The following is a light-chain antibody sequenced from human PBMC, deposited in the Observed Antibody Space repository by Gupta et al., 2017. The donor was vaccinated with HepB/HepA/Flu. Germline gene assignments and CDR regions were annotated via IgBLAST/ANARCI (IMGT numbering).Light chain of an antibody. CDR1: SSDVGGYNY. Sequence: SALTQPPSASGSPGQSVTISCTGTSSDVGGYNYVSWYQQHPGKAPKLMITEVTKRPSGVPDRFSGSKSGDTAALTVSGLQAEDEADYYCSSYAGSKNWVVGGG. J-gene: IGLJ3*02. CDR2: EVT. CDR3: SSYAGSKNWV. V-gene: IGLV2-8*01.